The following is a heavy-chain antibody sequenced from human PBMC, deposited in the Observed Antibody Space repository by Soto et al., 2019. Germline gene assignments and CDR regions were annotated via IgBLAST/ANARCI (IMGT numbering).Heavy chain of an antibody. CDR3: ARRYAGNFDY. V-gene: IGHV4-59*01. Sequence: QVQLQESGPGLVKPSETLSLTCTVSGGSISSYYWSWIRQPPGTGLEWIGYSYYSGSTNYNPSLKSRVTISVDTSKNQFSLKLSSVTAADTAVYYCARRYAGNFDYWGQGTLVTVSS. D-gene: IGHD2-8*01. J-gene: IGHJ4*02. CDR1: GGSISSYY. CDR2: SYYSGST.